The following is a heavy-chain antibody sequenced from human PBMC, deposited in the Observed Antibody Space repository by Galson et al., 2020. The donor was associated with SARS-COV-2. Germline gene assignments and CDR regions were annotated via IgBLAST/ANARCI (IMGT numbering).Heavy chain of an antibody. CDR3: AQGGWITMIGGALTYFDY. CDR1: RGTFSSYA. D-gene: IGHD3-22*01. V-gene: IGHV1-69*13. J-gene: IGHJ4*02. Sequence: SVKVSCKASRGTFSSYAISWVRQAPGQGLEWMGGIIPIFGTANYAQKFQGRVTITADESTSTAYIELSSLRSEDTAVYYCAQGGWITMIGGALTYFDYWGQGTLVTVSS. CDR2: IIPIFGTA.